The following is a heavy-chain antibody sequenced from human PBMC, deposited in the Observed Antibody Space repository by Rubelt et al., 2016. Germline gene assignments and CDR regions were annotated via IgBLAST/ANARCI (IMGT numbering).Heavy chain of an antibody. CDR2: INHSGGT. CDR1: GGSFSGYY. J-gene: IGHJ6*02. D-gene: IGHD6-13*01. CDR3: ARGRISSSRTSYYYYYGMDV. Sequence: QVQLQQWGAGLLKPSETLSLTCAVYGGSFSGYYWSWIRQPPGKGLEWIGDINHSGGTNYNPSLKRRVTIPVTTSKNQFSLMVSVVTAAETAGYYCARGRISSSRTSYYYYYGMDVGGQGTTVTVSS. V-gene: IGHV4-34*01.